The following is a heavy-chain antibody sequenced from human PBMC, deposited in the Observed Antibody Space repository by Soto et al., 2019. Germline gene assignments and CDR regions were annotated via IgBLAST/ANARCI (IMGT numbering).Heavy chain of an antibody. D-gene: IGHD2-15*01. Sequence: SVKVSCKASGGTFSSYAISWVRQAPGQGLEWMGGIIPISGTTNYAQKFQGRVTMTADTSISTAYMELSSLRSEDTAVYYCARDVRYCSGGSCKPGYAFDIWGQGTMVTVSS. V-gene: IGHV1-69*06. CDR2: IIPISGTT. CDR1: GGTFSSYA. CDR3: ARDVRYCSGGSCKPGYAFDI. J-gene: IGHJ3*02.